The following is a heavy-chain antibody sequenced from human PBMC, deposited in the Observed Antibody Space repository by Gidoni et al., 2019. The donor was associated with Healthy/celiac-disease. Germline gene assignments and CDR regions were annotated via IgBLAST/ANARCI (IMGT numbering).Heavy chain of an antibody. D-gene: IGHD3-10*01. CDR3: ARESLLWFGEFDY. V-gene: IGHV3-33*01. CDR2: IWYDGSNK. Sequence: QVQLVESGGGVVQPGRSLRLSCAASGFTSSSYGMHWVRQAPGKGLEWVAVIWYDGSNKYYADSVKGRFTISRDNSKNTLYLQMNSLRAEDTAVYYCARESLLWFGEFDYWGQGTLVTVSS. CDR1: GFTSSSYG. J-gene: IGHJ4*02.